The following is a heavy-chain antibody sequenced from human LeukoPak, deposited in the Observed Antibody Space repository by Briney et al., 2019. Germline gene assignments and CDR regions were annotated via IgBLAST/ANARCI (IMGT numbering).Heavy chain of an antibody. J-gene: IGHJ4*02. D-gene: IGHD6-13*01. CDR3: ARRAAALDS. CDR1: GGSISSYY. Sequence: PSETLSLTCTVSGGSISSYYWSWIRQPPGKGLEWIGYIYYSGSTNYNPSLKSRVTISVDTSKNQFSLKLSSVTAADTAIYYCARRAAALDSWGQGTLVTVSS. V-gene: IGHV4-59*12. CDR2: IYYSGST.